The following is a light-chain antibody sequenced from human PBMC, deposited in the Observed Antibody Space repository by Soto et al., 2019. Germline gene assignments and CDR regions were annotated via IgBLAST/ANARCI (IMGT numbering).Light chain of an antibody. J-gene: IGKJ1*01. CDR2: DAS. V-gene: IGKV1-5*01. Sequence: DIQMTQSPSTLSASVGDRFTITCRASQSINIWLAWYQQKAGKAPKLLIYDASTLESGVPSRFSGSGSRTEFTLTISRLQPDDFATYYCQEYNSWRGEWTFGQGTRVDIK. CDR3: QEYNSWRGEWT. CDR1: QSINIW.